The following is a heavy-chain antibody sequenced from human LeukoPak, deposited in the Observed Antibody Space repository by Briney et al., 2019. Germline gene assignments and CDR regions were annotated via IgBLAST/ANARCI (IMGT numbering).Heavy chain of an antibody. D-gene: IGHD3-10*01. CDR1: GGSISSDY. J-gene: IGHJ4*02. CDR3: ARGPLMVRGVITPFDY. V-gene: IGHV4-59*08. CDR2: FYYIGTT. Sequence: PSETLSLTCTVSGGSISSDYCTWIRQPPGKGLEWIGNFYYIGTTNYNPSLKSRVTISVDTSKNQFSLKLSSVTAADTAVYYCARGPLMVRGVITPFDYWGQGTLVTVSS.